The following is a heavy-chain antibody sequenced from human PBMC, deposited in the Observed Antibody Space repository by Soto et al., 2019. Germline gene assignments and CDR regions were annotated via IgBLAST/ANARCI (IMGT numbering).Heavy chain of an antibody. D-gene: IGHD3-16*01. V-gene: IGHV3-23*01. CDR2: VSGRGADK. CDR1: GFTFSSYT. CDR3: AVTLLYDNFDSHRDGFNF. J-gene: IGHJ3*01. Sequence: GGSLRLSCAASGFTFSSYTMNWVRQAPGKGLEWVSGVSGRGADKFYADSVKGRFTISRDNSINLLFLQMNDLRAEDTAVYFCAVTLLYDNFDSHRDGFNFWGQGTMVT.